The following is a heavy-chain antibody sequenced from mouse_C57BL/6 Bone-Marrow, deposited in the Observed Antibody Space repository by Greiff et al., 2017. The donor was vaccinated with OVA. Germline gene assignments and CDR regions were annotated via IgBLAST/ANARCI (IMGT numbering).Heavy chain of an antibody. CDR3: ARGGYYDYDGGAWFAY. Sequence: EVQLQESGPELAKPGASVKIPCKASGHTFTDYNMDWVKQSHGKSLEWIGDINSNNGGTIYNQKFKGKATLTVDKSSSTAYMELRSLTSEDTAVYYCARGGYYDYDGGAWFAYWGQGTLVTVSA. V-gene: IGHV1-18*01. CDR2: INSNNGGT. CDR1: GHTFTDYN. J-gene: IGHJ3*01. D-gene: IGHD2-4*01.